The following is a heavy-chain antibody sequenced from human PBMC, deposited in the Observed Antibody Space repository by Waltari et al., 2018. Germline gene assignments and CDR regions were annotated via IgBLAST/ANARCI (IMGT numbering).Heavy chain of an antibody. J-gene: IGHJ4*02. CDR2: INHSGSP. V-gene: IGHV4-34*01. D-gene: IGHD1-26*01. CDR3: ARRGVGFDY. Sequence: QVQLQQWGAGLLKPSETLSLPCAVYGGPFTGYYWSWIRQPPGKGLEWIGEINHSGSPNYNPSLKSRVTISVDTSKNQFSLKLSSVTAADTAVYYCARRGVGFDYWGQGTLVTVSS. CDR1: GGPFTGYY.